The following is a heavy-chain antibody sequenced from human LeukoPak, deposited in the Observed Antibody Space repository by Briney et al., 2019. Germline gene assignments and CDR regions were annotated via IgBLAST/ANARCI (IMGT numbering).Heavy chain of an antibody. V-gene: IGHV3-30*04. Sequence: TGGSLRLSCAASGFTFSSYAMHWVRQAPGKGLEWVAVISYDGSNKYYADSVKGRFTISRDNSKNTLYLQMNSLRAEDTAVYYCASTLNSGYYYAPSFDYWGQGTLVTVSS. D-gene: IGHD3-22*01. J-gene: IGHJ4*02. CDR2: ISYDGSNK. CDR1: GFTFSSYA. CDR3: ASTLNSGYYYAPSFDY.